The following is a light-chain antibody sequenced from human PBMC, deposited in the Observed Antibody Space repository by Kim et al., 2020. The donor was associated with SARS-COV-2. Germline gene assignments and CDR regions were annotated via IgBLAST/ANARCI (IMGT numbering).Light chain of an antibody. CDR1: QGISNY. CDR2: AAS. Sequence: ASVGDRVTISCRASQGISNYLAWYQQKPGKGPKLLIFAASSLQSGVPSRFSGSGSGTDFTLTISSLQPEDVATYYCQKYNSDPWTFGQGTKVDIK. V-gene: IGKV1-27*01. CDR3: QKYNSDPWT. J-gene: IGKJ1*01.